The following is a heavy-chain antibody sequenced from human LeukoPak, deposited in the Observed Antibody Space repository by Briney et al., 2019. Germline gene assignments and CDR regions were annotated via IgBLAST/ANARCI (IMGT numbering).Heavy chain of an antibody. D-gene: IGHD2-21*01. CDR2: VSGYSGNT. Sequence: GASVKVSCKASGYTFTSYDINWVRQAPGQGLEWMGWVSGYSGNTNYAQKFEGRVAMTTDTSSSTAYMELRSLRSDDTAIYYCARGDWFDPWGQGTLVTVSS. V-gene: IGHV1-18*01. CDR1: GYTFTSYD. J-gene: IGHJ5*02. CDR3: ARGDWFDP.